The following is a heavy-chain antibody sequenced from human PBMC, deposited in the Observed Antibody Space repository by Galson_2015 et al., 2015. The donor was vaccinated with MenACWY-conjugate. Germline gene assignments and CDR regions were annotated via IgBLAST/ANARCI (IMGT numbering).Heavy chain of an antibody. Sequence: SLRLSCAASGFTFSSYNMHWVRQAPGKGLQWVSSISSYSTYIYYEDSLKGRFTISRDNANNSLYLELNTLRAEDTAVYFCAREDPTWKFDLWGQGTPATVSS. V-gene: IGHV3-21*01. CDR1: GFTFSSYN. D-gene: IGHD1-1*01. CDR3: AREDPTWKFDL. J-gene: IGHJ5*02. CDR2: ISSYSTYI.